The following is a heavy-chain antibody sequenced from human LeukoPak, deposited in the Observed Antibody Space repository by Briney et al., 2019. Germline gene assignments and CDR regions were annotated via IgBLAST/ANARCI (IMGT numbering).Heavy chain of an antibody. D-gene: IGHD1-1*01. Sequence: GGSLRLSCAAPGFTFSSYSMNWVRQAPGKGLEWVSSISSSSSYIYYADSVKGRFTISRDNAKNSLYLQMNSLRAEDTAVYYCARGNWNDVSVWGAEHDYWGQGTLVTVSS. CDR1: GFTFSSYS. CDR3: ARGNWNDVSVWGAEHDY. J-gene: IGHJ4*02. V-gene: IGHV3-21*01. CDR2: ISSSSSYI.